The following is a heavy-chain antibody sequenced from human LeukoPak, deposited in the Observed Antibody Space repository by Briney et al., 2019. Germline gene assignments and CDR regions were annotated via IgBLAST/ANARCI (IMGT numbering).Heavy chain of an antibody. J-gene: IGHJ5*02. CDR2: IIPMFGTA. CDR1: GYTFTSYY. V-gene: IGHV1-69*13. CDR3: ARGPFPPAATVATNNWFDP. D-gene: IGHD6-13*01. Sequence: SVKVSCKASGYTFTSYYMHWVRQAPGQGLEWMGGIIPMFGTANYAQKFQGRVTITADESANIAYMELSSLRSEDTAVYYCARGPFPPAATVATNNWFDPWGQGTLVTVSS.